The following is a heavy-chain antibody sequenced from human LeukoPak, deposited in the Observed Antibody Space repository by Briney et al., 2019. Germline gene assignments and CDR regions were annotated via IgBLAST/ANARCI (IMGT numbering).Heavy chain of an antibody. Sequence: ASVKVSCKASGDTLTSYYMHRVRQATGQGLEWMGIINPSGGSTSYAQKFQGRVTITADESTSTAYMELSSLRSEDTAVYYCARGYGYRYYFDYWGQGTLATVSS. CDR1: GDTLTSYY. V-gene: IGHV1-46*03. J-gene: IGHJ4*02. D-gene: IGHD5-18*01. CDR2: INPSGGST. CDR3: ARGYGYRYYFDY.